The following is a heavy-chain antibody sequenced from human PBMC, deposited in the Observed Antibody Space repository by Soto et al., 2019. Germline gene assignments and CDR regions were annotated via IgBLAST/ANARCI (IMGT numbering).Heavy chain of an antibody. J-gene: IGHJ1*01. Sequence: QVQLVQSGAEVKKPGSSVKVSCKASGGTFSSYAISWVRQAPGQGLEWMGGIIPIFGTANYAQKFQGRVTITADESTNTAYMELSSLRSEDTAVYYCARLGVATVTTKYFQHWGQGTLVTVSS. V-gene: IGHV1-69*12. CDR1: GGTFSSYA. D-gene: IGHD4-17*01. CDR3: ARLGVATVTTKYFQH. CDR2: IIPIFGTA.